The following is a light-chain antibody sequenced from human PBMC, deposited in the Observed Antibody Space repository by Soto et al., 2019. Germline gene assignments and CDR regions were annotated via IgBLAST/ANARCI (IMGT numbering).Light chain of an antibody. CDR3: SSYTSSSIVV. V-gene: IGLV2-14*01. CDR1: SNDVGSYNY. CDR2: EVS. J-gene: IGLJ2*01. Sequence: QSALTQPASVSGSPGQSITISCTGSSNDVGSYNYVSWYQQYPGKSPKLMIYEVSNRPSGVSNRFSGSKSGNTASLTISGLQAEDEADYYCSSYTSSSIVVFGGGTKLTVL.